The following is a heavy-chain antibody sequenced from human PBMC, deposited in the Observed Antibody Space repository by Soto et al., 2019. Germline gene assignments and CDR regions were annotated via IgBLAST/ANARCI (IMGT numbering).Heavy chain of an antibody. V-gene: IGHV1-69*06. D-gene: IGHD3-22*01. CDR2: SIPSFGTA. Sequence: QVQLVQSGAEVKKPGSSVKVSCKASGGTFSNYAISWVRQAPGQGLEWMGGSIPSFGTANYAQNFQDRVTITADKSPSTAYLELRSLGSEDTAVYYCARPLYYYDSSGYYVTSEYFQHWGQGTLVTVSS. CDR3: ARPLYYYDSSGYYVTSEYFQH. J-gene: IGHJ1*01. CDR1: GGTFSNYA.